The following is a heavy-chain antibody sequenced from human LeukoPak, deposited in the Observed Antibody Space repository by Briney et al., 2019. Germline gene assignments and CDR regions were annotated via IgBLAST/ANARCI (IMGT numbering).Heavy chain of an antibody. J-gene: IGHJ4*02. CDR2: IKSKTDGGET. CDR1: CFPFSNAR. D-gene: IGHD3-10*01. V-gene: IGHV3-15*01. CDR3: STTMVRGPIDC. Sequence: GGSLSLSWAASCFPFSNARMTGVREAPGKGLGWVGRIKSKTDGGETDYAAPVKGRFTMSRDDSKNTLYLQMNSLKTEDTAVYYCSTTMVRGPIDCWGQGTLVTVSS.